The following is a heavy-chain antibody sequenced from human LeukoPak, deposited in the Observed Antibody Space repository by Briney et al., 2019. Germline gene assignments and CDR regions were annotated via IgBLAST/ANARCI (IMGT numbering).Heavy chain of an antibody. Sequence: QTGGSLRLSCAASGFTFSSYAMSWVRQAPGKGLEWVSAISGSGGSTYYADSVKGRFTISRDNSKNTLYLQMNSLRAEDTAVYYCAKRSLDYKPPLVGYWGQGTLVTVSS. J-gene: IGHJ4*02. V-gene: IGHV3-23*01. D-gene: IGHD4-11*01. CDR3: AKRSLDYKPPLVGY. CDR2: ISGSGGST. CDR1: GFTFSSYA.